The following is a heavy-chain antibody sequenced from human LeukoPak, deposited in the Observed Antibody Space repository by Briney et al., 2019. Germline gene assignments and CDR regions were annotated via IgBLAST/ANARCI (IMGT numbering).Heavy chain of an antibody. Sequence: ASVKVSCKASGYAFTSYGISWVRQAPGQGLEWMGWISAYNGNTNYAQKLQGRVTMTTDTSTSTAYMELRGLRSDDTAVYYCARSHDSSGYYYESDWFDPWGQGTLVTVSS. CDR1: GYAFTSYG. V-gene: IGHV1-18*01. CDR3: ARSHDSSGYYYESDWFDP. J-gene: IGHJ5*02. D-gene: IGHD3-22*01. CDR2: ISAYNGNT.